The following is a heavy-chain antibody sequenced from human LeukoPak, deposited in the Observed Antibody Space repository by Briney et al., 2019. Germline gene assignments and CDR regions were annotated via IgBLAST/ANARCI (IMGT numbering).Heavy chain of an antibody. CDR1: GFTFNTYG. Sequence: GGSLRLSCAASGFTFNTYGMSWVRQAPGKGLEWVSGISGSGGATYYADSVKGRFTISRDDPHNTLYLQMNSLRAEDTAVYYCARDGNGYNDYWGQGTLVTVSS. CDR3: ARDGNGYNDY. CDR2: ISGSGGAT. D-gene: IGHD5-24*01. V-gene: IGHV3-23*01. J-gene: IGHJ4*02.